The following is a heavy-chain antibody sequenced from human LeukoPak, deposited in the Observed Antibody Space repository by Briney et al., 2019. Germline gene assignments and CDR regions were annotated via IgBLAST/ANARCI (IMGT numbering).Heavy chain of an antibody. D-gene: IGHD3-3*01. CDR2: INPNSGGT. J-gene: IGHJ6*03. CDR3: ARGDFWSGYYYYYMDV. V-gene: IGHV1-2*06. CDR1: GYTFTGYY. Sequence: GASVKVSCKASGYTFTGYYMHWVRQAPGQGLEWMGRINPNSGGTNYAQKFQGRVTMTRDTSISTAYMELSRLRSDDTAVYYCARGDFWSGYYYYYMDVWGKGTTVTVS.